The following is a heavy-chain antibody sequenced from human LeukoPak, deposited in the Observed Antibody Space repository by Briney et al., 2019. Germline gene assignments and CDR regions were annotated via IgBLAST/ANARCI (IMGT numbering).Heavy chain of an antibody. J-gene: IGHJ1*01. CDR1: GFTFSSYA. D-gene: IGHD6-19*01. V-gene: IGHV3-23*01. Sequence: HSGGSLRLSCAASGFTFSSYAMSWVRQAPGKGLEWVSAISGSGGSTYYADSVKGRFTISRDNSKNTLYLQMNSLRAEDTAVYYCAKDREEPAVARIENSEYFQHWGQGTLVTVSS. CDR3: AKDREEPAVARIENSEYFQH. CDR2: ISGSGGST.